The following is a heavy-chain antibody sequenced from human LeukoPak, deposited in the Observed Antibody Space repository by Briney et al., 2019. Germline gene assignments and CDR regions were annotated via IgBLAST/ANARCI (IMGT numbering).Heavy chain of an antibody. CDR1: GFTFSSYG. CDR3: ARDWSPRYYYDSSGYYYFDY. V-gene: IGHV3-64*04. Sequence: GGSLRLSCSASGFTFSSYGMSWVRQAPGKGLQYVSAITSSGGSTNYADSVKGRFTISRDNAKNSLYLQMNSLRAEDTAVYYRARDWSPRYYYDSSGYYYFDYWGQGTLVTVSS. CDR2: ITSSGGST. J-gene: IGHJ4*02. D-gene: IGHD3-22*01.